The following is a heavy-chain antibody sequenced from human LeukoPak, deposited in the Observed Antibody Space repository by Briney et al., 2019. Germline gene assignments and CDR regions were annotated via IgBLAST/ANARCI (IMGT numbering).Heavy chain of an antibody. CDR2: ISYDGSNK. J-gene: IGHJ3*02. CDR1: GFTFSNYG. D-gene: IGHD3-22*01. Sequence: PGRSLRLSCAASGFTFSNYGMHWVRQAPGKGLEWVAVISYDGSNKYYADSVKGRFTISRDNSKNTLYLQMNSLRAEDTAVYYCARDYYDSSGYSGAFDIWGQGTMVTVSS. V-gene: IGHV3-30*03. CDR3: ARDYYDSSGYSGAFDI.